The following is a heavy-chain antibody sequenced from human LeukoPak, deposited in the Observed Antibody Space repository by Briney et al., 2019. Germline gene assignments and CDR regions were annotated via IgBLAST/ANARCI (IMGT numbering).Heavy chain of an antibody. D-gene: IGHD3-3*01. CDR3: ARDGYDALRGYYIILQFDP. J-gene: IGHJ5*02. Sequence: WASVKVSCKASGYTFTGYFIHWVRQAPGQGLEYMGWINPNSGNTKYAQKFQGRVTMTRDTSISTAYTELRSLTSDDTAVYYCARDGYDALRGYYIILQFDPWGQGTLVTVSS. CDR1: GYTFTGYF. V-gene: IGHV1-2*02. CDR2: INPNSGNT.